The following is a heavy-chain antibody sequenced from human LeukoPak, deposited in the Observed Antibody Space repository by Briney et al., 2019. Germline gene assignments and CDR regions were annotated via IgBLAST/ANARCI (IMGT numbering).Heavy chain of an antibody. J-gene: IGHJ2*01. D-gene: IGHD2-2*01. CDR2: IYTSGST. V-gene: IGHV4-4*07. CDR1: GGSISRDY. CDR3: ARGQNAAPYLHWYFDL. Sequence: SETLSLTCTVSGGSISRDYWSWIRQPAGKGLEWIGRIYTSGSTNYNPSLKSRVTISVDTSKNQFSLKLSSVTAADTAVYYCARGQNAAPYLHWYFDLWGRGTLVTVSS.